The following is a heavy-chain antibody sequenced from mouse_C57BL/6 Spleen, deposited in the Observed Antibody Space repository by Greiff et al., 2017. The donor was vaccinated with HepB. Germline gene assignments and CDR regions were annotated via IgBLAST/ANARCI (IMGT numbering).Heavy chain of an antibody. CDR3: ARDYYYGSSSAY. J-gene: IGHJ3*01. V-gene: IGHV1-82*01. Sequence: VQLQQSGPELVKPGASVKISCKASGYAFSSSWMNWVKQRPGKGLEWIGRIYPGDGDTNYNGKFKGKATLTADKSSSTAYMQLSSLTSEDSAVYFCARDYYYGSSSAYWGQGTLVTVSA. CDR2: IYPGDGDT. D-gene: IGHD1-1*01. CDR1: GYAFSSSW.